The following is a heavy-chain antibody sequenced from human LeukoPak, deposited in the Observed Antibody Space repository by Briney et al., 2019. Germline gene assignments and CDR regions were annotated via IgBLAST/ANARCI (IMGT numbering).Heavy chain of an antibody. J-gene: IGHJ1*01. D-gene: IGHD6-13*01. CDR3: ASHPRIAAAATLGYFQH. CDR1: GFTFSSYA. V-gene: IGHV3-30-3*01. CDR2: ISYDGSNK. Sequence: GGSLRLSCAASGFTFSSYAMHWVRQAPGKGLEWVAVISYDGSNKYYADSVKGRFTISRDNSKNTLYLQMNSLRAEDTAVYYCASHPRIAAAATLGYFQHWGQGTLVTVSS.